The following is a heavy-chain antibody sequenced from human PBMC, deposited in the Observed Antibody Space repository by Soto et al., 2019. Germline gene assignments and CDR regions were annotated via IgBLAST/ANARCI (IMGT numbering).Heavy chain of an antibody. CDR1: GVYISSGGYY. J-gene: IGHJ4*02. V-gene: IGHV4-31*03. CDR2: IYYSGST. CDR3: ARDLVRGQQLGGDY. Sequence: TQSLTCPFSGVYISSGGYYWRWLRPHPGKGLAWIGYIYYSGSTYYNPSLKSRVTISVDTSKNQFSLKLSTVTAADTALYYCARDLVRGQQLGGDYWGQGTLVTVSS. D-gene: IGHD6-13*01.